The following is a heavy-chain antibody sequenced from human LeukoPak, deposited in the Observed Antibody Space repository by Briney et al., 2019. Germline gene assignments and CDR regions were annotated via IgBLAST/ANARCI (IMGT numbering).Heavy chain of an antibody. D-gene: IGHD6-6*01. V-gene: IGHV1-24*01. CDR1: GYTLTELS. Sequence: GASVTVSCRVSGYTLTELSMHWVRQAPGKGLEWMGGFDPEDGETIYAQKFQGRATMTEDTSTDTAYMELSSLRSEDTAVYYCATDLSGIAARPNYWGQGTLVTVSP. CDR3: ATDLSGIAARPNY. J-gene: IGHJ4*02. CDR2: FDPEDGET.